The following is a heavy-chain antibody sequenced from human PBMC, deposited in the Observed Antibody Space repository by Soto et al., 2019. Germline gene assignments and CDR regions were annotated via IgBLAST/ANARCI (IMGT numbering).Heavy chain of an antibody. CDR3: ARLLWNDVGFGYYFYYGMDV. Sequence: GASVKVSCKVSGNTLSDLSMHWLRQAPGKGLEWMGGFDPVLGKTIYAQKFQGRVTMTEDRSTDTAYMDLSNLRSEDTAVYYCARLLWNDVGFGYYFYYGMDVWG. V-gene: IGHV1-24*01. CDR1: GNTLSDLS. J-gene: IGHJ6*02. CDR2: FDPVLGKT. D-gene: IGHD1-1*01.